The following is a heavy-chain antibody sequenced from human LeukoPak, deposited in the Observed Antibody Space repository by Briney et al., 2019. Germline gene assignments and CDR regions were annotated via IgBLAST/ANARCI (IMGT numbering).Heavy chain of an antibody. CDR1: GYTFTSYD. J-gene: IGHJ4*02. D-gene: IGHD6-13*01. Sequence: ASVTVSCKASGYTFTSYDINWVRQATGQGLEWMGWMNPNSGNTGYAQKFQGRVTKTRNTSISTAYMELSSLRSEDTAVYYCARGPYLVAAAGDMIDYWGQGTLVTVSS. CDR2: MNPNSGNT. CDR3: ARGPYLVAAAGDMIDY. V-gene: IGHV1-8*01.